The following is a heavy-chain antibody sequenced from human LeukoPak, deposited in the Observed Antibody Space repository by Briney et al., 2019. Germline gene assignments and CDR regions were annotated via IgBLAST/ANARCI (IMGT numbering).Heavy chain of an antibody. CDR2: IYYSGST. V-gene: IGHV4-39*07. J-gene: IGHJ6*03. D-gene: IGHD6-13*01. Sequence: PSETLSLTCTVSGGSISSSSYYWGWIRQPPGKGLEWIGSIYYSGSTYYNPSLKSRVTISVDTSKNQFSLKLSSVTAADTAVYYCARDTGIAAPYYMDVWGKGTTVTVSS. CDR1: GGSISSSSYY. CDR3: ARDTGIAAPYYMDV.